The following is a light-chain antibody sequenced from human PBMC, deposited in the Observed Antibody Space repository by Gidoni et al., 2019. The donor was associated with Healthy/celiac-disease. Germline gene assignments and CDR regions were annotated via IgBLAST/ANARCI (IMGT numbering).Light chain of an antibody. CDR1: QSVLYSSNNKNY. J-gene: IGKJ4*01. V-gene: IGKV4-1*01. Sequence: DIVMTQSPDSLAVSLGERATINCKSSQSVLYSSNNKNYLAWYQQKPGQPPKLLIYWASTRESGVPDRFSGSGSGTDFTLTISSLQAEDVAVYYCQQYCSTLPLTFGEGTKVEIK. CDR3: QQYCSTLPLT. CDR2: WAS.